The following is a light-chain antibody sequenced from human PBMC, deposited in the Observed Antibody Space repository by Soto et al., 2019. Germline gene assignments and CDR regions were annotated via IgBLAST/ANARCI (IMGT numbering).Light chain of an antibody. J-gene: IGKJ1*01. V-gene: IGKV3-20*01. CDR2: GAS. CDR1: QSVSSD. Sequence: EIVMTQSPDTLSVSPGDRAALSCRTSQSVSSDLAWYQQKPGQAPRLLIYGASTRATGIPARFSGSGSGTDFTLTISRLEPEDFAVYYCQQYGSSLRTFGQGTKVEIK. CDR3: QQYGSSLRT.